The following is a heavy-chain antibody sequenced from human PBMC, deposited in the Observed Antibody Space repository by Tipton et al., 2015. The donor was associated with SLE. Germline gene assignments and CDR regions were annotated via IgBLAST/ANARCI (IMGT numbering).Heavy chain of an antibody. CDR2: INHSGST. V-gene: IGHV4-34*01. CDR3: ARRYRSGWYGDAFDI. Sequence: TLSLTCAVYDGSFNGYYWNWIRQPPGKGLEWIGEINHSGSTNYNPSLKSRVTISVDTSKNQFSLKLSSVTAADTAVYYCARRYRSGWYGDAFDIWGQGTMVTVSS. CDR1: DGSFNGYY. J-gene: IGHJ3*02. D-gene: IGHD6-19*01.